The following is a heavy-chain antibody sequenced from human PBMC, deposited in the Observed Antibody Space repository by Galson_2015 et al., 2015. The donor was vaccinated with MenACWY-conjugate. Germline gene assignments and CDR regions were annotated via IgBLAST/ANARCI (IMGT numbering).Heavy chain of an antibody. D-gene: IGHD3-3*01. V-gene: IGHV3-7*03. CDR1: GFMFRSYW. Sequence: SLRLSCAASGFMFRSYWMSWVRQAPGKGLEWVANIKQDGSEKYYVDSVKGRFTISRDSAKNALYLQMNSLRAEDTATYYCARVYDFWSGYSGYYYGMDVWGQGTTVIVSS. CDR3: ARVYDFWSGYSGYYYGMDV. CDR2: IKQDGSEK. J-gene: IGHJ6*02.